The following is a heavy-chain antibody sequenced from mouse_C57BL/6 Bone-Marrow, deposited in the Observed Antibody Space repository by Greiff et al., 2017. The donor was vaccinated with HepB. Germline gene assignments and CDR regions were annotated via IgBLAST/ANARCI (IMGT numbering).Heavy chain of an antibody. Sequence: EVKLVESGGGLVKPGGSLKLSCAASGFTFSSYTMSWVRQTPEKRLEWVATISGGGGNTYYPDSVKGRFTISRDNAKNTLYLQMSSLRSEDTALYYCARHPRPTRKRAWFAYWGQGTLVTVSA. CDR1: GFTFSSYT. V-gene: IGHV5-9*01. D-gene: IGHD3-1*01. CDR2: ISGGGGNT. J-gene: IGHJ3*01. CDR3: ARHPRPTRKRAWFAY.